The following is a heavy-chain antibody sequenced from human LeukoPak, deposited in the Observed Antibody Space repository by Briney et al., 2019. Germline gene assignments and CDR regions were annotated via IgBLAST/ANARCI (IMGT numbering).Heavy chain of an antibody. CDR1: GFTFSSYA. CDR2: ISGSGGST. Sequence: GGSLRLSCSASGFTFSSYAMSWVRQAPGKGLDWVSGISGSGGSTYYADSVKGRFSISRDNSKNTLYLQMHRLRAEDTAVYYCAKVISTASYYDYIWGSYRHAFDIWGQGTMVTVSS. V-gene: IGHV3-23*01. D-gene: IGHD3-16*02. J-gene: IGHJ3*02. CDR3: AKVISTASYYDYIWGSYRHAFDI.